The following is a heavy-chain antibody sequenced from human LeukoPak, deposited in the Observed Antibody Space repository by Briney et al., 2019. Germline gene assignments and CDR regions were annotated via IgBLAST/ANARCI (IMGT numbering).Heavy chain of an antibody. CDR2: INPNSGGT. J-gene: IGHJ6*02. CDR1: GYTFTGYY. CDR3: ARFHGSGADGMDV. Sequence: ASVKVSCKASGYTFTGYYMHWVRQAPGQGLGWMGWINPNSGGTNYAQKFQGRVTMTRGTSISTAYMELSRLRSDDTAVYYCARFHGSGADGMDVWGQGTTVTVSS. D-gene: IGHD3-10*01. V-gene: IGHV1-2*02.